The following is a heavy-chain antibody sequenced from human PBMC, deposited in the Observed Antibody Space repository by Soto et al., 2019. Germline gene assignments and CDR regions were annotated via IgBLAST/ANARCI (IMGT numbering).Heavy chain of an antibody. V-gene: IGHV4-4*07. CDR1: GGSISSYY. D-gene: IGHD2-21*01. Sequence: QVQLQESGPGLVKASETLSLTCTVSGGSISSYYWSWIRQPAGKGLEWIGRLYTSGSTNYNPSLKSRVTMSVDTSKNQFSLKLSSVTAADTAVYYCARDFVDGVNNGFDPWGQGTLVTVSS. CDR2: LYTSGST. J-gene: IGHJ5*02. CDR3: ARDFVDGVNNGFDP.